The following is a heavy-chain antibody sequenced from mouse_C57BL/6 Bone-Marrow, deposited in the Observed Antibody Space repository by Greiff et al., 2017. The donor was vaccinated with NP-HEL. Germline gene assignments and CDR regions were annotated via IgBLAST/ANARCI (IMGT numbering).Heavy chain of an antibody. CDR3: AVTVVEGYAMDY. CDR1: GYTFTDYN. Sequence: VQLQQSGPELVKPGASVKIPCKASGYTFTDYNMDWVKQSHGKSLEWIGDINPNNGGTIYNQKFKGKATLTVDKSSSTAYMELRSLTSEDTAVYYCAVTVVEGYAMDYWGQGTSVTVSS. V-gene: IGHV1-18*01. CDR2: INPNNGGT. J-gene: IGHJ4*01. D-gene: IGHD1-1*01.